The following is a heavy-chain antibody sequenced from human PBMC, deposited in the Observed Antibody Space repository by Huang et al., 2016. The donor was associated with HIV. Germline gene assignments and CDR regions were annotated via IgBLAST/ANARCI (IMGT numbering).Heavy chain of an antibody. V-gene: IGHV1-69*01. CDR3: ATVDYYDTSGPQRGYFDN. CDR1: GGSFRNFA. Sequence: QVQLVQSGAEVKKPGSSVKVSCKASGGSFRNFAIGWVRQAPGQGLEGMGGSIPTLGTANYAQKFQGRVTIIADEATSTAYMELSSLRSEDTAVYYCATVDYYDTSGPQRGYFDNWGQGTLVTVSS. D-gene: IGHD3-22*01. J-gene: IGHJ4*02. CDR2: SIPTLGTA.